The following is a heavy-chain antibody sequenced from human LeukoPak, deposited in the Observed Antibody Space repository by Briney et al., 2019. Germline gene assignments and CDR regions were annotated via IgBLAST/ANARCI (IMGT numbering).Heavy chain of an antibody. V-gene: IGHV4-38-2*02. CDR2: INHSGST. Sequence: SETLSLTCTVSGYSISSGYYWGWIRQPPGKGLEWIGSINHSGSTYYNPSLKSRVTISLDTSKNQFSLKLSSVTAADTAVYYCARSNYCSGGTCFYYYYMDVWGKGTTVTVSS. D-gene: IGHD2-15*01. J-gene: IGHJ6*03. CDR3: ARSNYCSGGTCFYYYYMDV. CDR1: GYSISSGYY.